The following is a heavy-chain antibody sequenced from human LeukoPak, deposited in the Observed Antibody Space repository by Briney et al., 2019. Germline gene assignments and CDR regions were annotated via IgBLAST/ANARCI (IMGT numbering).Heavy chain of an antibody. D-gene: IGHD6-13*01. J-gene: IGHJ4*02. Sequence: SETLSLTCTVSGGSISSYYWSWIRQPPGKGPEWIGYIYYSGSTNYNPSLKSRVTISVDTSKNQFSLKLSSVTAADTAVYYCASSGEAAGVDYWGQGTLVTVSS. CDR2: IYYSGST. CDR3: ASSGEAAGVDY. V-gene: IGHV4-59*08. CDR1: GGSISSYY.